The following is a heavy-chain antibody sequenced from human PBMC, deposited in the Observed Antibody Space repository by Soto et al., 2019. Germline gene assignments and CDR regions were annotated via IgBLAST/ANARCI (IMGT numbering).Heavy chain of an antibody. CDR3: AREGPVGGWYGDYRFDY. V-gene: IGHV4-31*03. Sequence: QVQLQESGPGLVKPSQTLSLTCTVSGGSISSGGYYWSWIRQHPGKGLEWIGYIYYSGSTYYNPSLKSRVTISVDTSKNQFSLKLSSVTAADTAEYYCAREGPVGGWYGDYRFDYWGQGTLVTVSS. CDR1: GGSISSGGYY. CDR2: IYYSGST. J-gene: IGHJ4*02. D-gene: IGHD4-17*01.